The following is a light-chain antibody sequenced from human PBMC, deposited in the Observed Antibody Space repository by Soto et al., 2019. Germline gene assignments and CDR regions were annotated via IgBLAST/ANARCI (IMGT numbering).Light chain of an antibody. Sequence: QSALTQPASVSASPGQSIAISCSGTRSDVGAYDYVSWYQHHPGKAPKLIIYEVTYRPSGVSNRFSASKSGNTASLTISGLQAEDEADYYCSSYTRSSTYVFGTRTKLTVL. CDR1: RSDVGAYDY. CDR2: EVT. J-gene: IGLJ1*01. V-gene: IGLV2-14*01. CDR3: SSYTRSSTYV.